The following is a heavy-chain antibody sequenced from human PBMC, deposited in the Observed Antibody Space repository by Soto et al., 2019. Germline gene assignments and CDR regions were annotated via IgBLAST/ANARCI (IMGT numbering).Heavy chain of an antibody. CDR1: GFTFSSYA. CDR3: AKGGTHYYYYGMDV. Sequence: EVQLLESGGGLVQPGGSLRLSCAASGFTFSSYAMSWVRQAPGKGLEWVSAISGSGGSTYYADSVKGRFTISRDNSKNPLYLQMNSLRAEDTAVYYCAKGGTHYYYYGMDVWGQGTTVTVSS. V-gene: IGHV3-23*01. J-gene: IGHJ6*02. D-gene: IGHD3-16*01. CDR2: ISGSGGST.